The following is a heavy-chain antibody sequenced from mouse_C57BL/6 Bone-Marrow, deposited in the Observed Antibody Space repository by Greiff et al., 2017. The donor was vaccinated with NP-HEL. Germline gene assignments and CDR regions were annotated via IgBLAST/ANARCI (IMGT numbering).Heavy chain of an antibody. V-gene: IGHV1-81*01. Sequence: VKLQQSGAELARPGASVKLSCKASGYTFTSYGISWVKRRTGQGLEWIGEIYPRSGNTYYNEKFKGKATLTADKSSSTAYMELRSLTSEDSAVYFCAREDYYGSSSYYFDYWGQGTTLTVSS. CDR2: IYPRSGNT. CDR1: GYTFTSYG. D-gene: IGHD1-1*01. CDR3: AREDYYGSSSYYFDY. J-gene: IGHJ2*01.